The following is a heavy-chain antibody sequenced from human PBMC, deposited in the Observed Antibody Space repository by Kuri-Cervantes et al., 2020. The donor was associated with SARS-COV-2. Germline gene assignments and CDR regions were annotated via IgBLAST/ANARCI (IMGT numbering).Heavy chain of an antibody. CDR3: ARGFSAVVVAHWYFDL. V-gene: IGHV4-61*02. CDR1: GGSISSGSYY. Sequence: SETLSLTCTVSGGSISSGSYYWSWIRQPAGKGLEWIGRIYTSGSTNYNPSLKSRVTISVDTSKNQFSLKLSSVTAADTAVYYCARGFSAVVVAHWYFDLWGRGTLVTVSS. CDR2: IYTSGST. J-gene: IGHJ2*01. D-gene: IGHD3-22*01.